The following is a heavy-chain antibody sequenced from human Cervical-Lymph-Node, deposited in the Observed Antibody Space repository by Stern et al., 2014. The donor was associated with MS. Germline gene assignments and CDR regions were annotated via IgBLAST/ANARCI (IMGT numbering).Heavy chain of an antibody. D-gene: IGHD3-9*01. Sequence: VQLVQSGAEVKKPGSSVKVSCKASGGTFSSYAISWVRQAPGQGLEWMGGIIPIFGTANYAQKFQGRVTITADESTSTAYMELSSLRSEDTAVYYCARGGLGLRYFDWSPHFDYWGQGTLVTVSS. V-gene: IGHV1-69*01. CDR3: ARGGLGLRYFDWSPHFDY. CDR1: GGTFSSYA. J-gene: IGHJ4*02. CDR2: IIPIFGTA.